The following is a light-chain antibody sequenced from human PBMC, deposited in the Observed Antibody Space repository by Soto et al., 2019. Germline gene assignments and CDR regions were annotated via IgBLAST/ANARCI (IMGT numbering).Light chain of an antibody. CDR2: DNN. V-gene: IGLV1-51*01. J-gene: IGLJ1*01. CDR3: GTWDSSLSAYV. Sequence: QSALTQPPSVSAAPGQKVTISCSGSSSNIGGNSVSWYQQLPGTAPKLLIYDNNKRPSGIPDRFSGSKSGTSATLGITGLQTGVEADYYCGTWDSSLSAYVFGTGTKVTVL. CDR1: SSNIGGNS.